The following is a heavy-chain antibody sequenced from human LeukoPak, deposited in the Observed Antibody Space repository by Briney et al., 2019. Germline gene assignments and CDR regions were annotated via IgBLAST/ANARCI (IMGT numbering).Heavy chain of an antibody. CDR1: GFTFSGSA. Sequence: GGSLRLSCAASGFTFSGSAVHWVRQASGKGLEWVGRIRSKANSYATAYAASVKGRFTISRDDSKNTAYLQMNSLKTEDTAVYYCTGIAAAGKRDYWGQGTLVTVSS. J-gene: IGHJ4*02. V-gene: IGHV3-73*01. D-gene: IGHD6-13*01. CDR3: TGIAAAGKRDY. CDR2: IRSKANSYAT.